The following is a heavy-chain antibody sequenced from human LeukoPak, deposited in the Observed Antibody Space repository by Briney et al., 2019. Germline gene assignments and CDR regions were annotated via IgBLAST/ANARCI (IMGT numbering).Heavy chain of an antibody. CDR3: ARDLIPTYYYDSSGYSGY. CDR1: GGSISSYY. V-gene: IGHV4-4*07. Sequence: SETLSLTCTVSGGSISSYYWSWIRQPAGKGLEGSGRIYTSGSTNYNPSLKSRGTMSVDTSKNQFSLKLSSVTAADTAVYYCARDLIPTYYYDSSGYSGYWGQGTLVTVSS. J-gene: IGHJ4*02. CDR2: IYTSGST. D-gene: IGHD3-22*01.